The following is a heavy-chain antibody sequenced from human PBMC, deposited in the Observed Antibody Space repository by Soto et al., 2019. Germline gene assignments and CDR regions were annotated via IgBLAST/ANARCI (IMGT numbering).Heavy chain of an antibody. J-gene: IGHJ3*02. D-gene: IGHD4-17*01. CDR3: AKDTGLHDYGDYSSEWGRTTYGAFDI. CDR2: ISGSGGST. CDR1: GFTFSSYA. Sequence: GGSLRLSCAASGFTFSSYAMSWVRQAPGKGLEWVSAISGSGGSTYYADSVKGRFTISRDNSKNTLYLQMNSLRAEDTAVYYCAKDTGLHDYGDYSSEWGRTTYGAFDIWGQGTMVTVSS. V-gene: IGHV3-23*01.